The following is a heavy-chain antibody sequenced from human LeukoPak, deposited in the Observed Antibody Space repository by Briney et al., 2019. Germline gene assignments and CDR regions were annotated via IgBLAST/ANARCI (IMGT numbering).Heavy chain of an antibody. J-gene: IGHJ4*03. CDR2: ISSSETI. D-gene: IGHD3-22*01. CDR1: GFTFSSYE. V-gene: IGHV3-48*03. Sequence: GGSLRLSCAASGFTFSSYEMNWVRQGPGKGLEWVSYISSSETIDYADTVKRRFTSSRDNAKSSLYLQMNSRRAEDTAVYYCAREGMTKIEGYFDY. CDR3: AREGMTKIEGYFDY.